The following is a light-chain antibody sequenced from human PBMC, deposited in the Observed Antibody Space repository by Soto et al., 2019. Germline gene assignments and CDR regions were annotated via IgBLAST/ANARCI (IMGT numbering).Light chain of an antibody. J-gene: IGLJ2*01. CDR1: SSNIGSKS. Sequence: QSVLTQPPSVSGTPGQTVTISCSGSSSNIGSKSVQWYQQLPETAPKLLIYSNNQRPSGVPDRFSGSKSGTSASLAISGLQSEDEAHYYCGAWDDTLKVLVFGGGTQLTVL. V-gene: IGLV1-44*01. CDR2: SNN. CDR3: GAWDDTLKVLV.